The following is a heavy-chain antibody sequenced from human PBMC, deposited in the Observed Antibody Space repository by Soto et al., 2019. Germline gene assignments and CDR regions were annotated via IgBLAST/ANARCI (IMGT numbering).Heavy chain of an antibody. CDR3: ATLRYGDYEFGY. CDR1: GFTFSSYS. V-gene: IGHV3-48*02. D-gene: IGHD4-17*01. J-gene: IGHJ4*02. CDR2: ISSSSSTI. Sequence: GGSQRLSCAASGFTFSSYSRNWVRQAPGKGLEWVSYISSSSSTIYYADSVKGRFTISRDNAKNSLYLQMNSLRDEDTAVYYCATLRYGDYEFGYWGQGTLVTVSS.